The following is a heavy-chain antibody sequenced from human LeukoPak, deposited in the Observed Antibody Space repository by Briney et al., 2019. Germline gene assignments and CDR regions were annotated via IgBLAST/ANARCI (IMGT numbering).Heavy chain of an antibody. Sequence: GGSLRLSCAASGFNFNYFYMNWVHQAPGRGLEWVSSISSSSSDIYYAVSVKGRFTISRDNAKNSLYLHMNSLRAEDTAVYFCAKFAHCSGSTCYGVDYWGQGIPVTVSS. CDR3: AKFAHCSGSTCYGVDY. V-gene: IGHV3-21*01. CDR2: ISSSSSDI. CDR1: GFNFNYFY. J-gene: IGHJ4*02. D-gene: IGHD2-2*01.